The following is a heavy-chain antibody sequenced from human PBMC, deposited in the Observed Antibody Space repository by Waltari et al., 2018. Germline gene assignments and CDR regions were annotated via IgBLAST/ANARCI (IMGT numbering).Heavy chain of an antibody. J-gene: IGHJ4*02. CDR1: GGSISSGGYY. CDR3: ARALNYYDSSGPSGYYFDY. D-gene: IGHD3-22*01. Sequence: QVQLQESGPGLVKPSQTLSLTCTVSGGSISSGGYYWSWIRQHPGKGLEWIGYIYHSGSTYSNPSLKSRVTISVDRSKNQFSLKLSSVTAADTAVYYCARALNYYDSSGPSGYYFDYWGQGTLVTVSS. CDR2: IYHSGST. V-gene: IGHV4-31*03.